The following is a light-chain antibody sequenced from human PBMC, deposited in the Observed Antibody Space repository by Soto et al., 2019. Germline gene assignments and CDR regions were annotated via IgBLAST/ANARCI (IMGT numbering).Light chain of an antibody. CDR3: QQYGSSPGT. J-gene: IGKJ1*01. Sequence: EIVLTQSPGTLSLSPGERATLSCRASQSVSSSYLAWYQQKPGQAPRLLIYGASSRANGIPDRFSGSGSGTDFTLTISRLEPEDFAVYYCQQYGSSPGTFGQGTQGEIK. CDR1: QSVSSSY. CDR2: GAS. V-gene: IGKV3-20*01.